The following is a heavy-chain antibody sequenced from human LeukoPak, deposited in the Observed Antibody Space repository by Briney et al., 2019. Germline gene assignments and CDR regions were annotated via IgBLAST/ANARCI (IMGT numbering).Heavy chain of an antibody. Sequence: GGSLRLSCAASGFTFSSYWMSWVRQAPGKGLEWVSYISSSSSTIYYADSVKGRFTISRDNAKNSLYLQMNSLRAEDTAVYYCARDRTLDYWGQGVLVTVSS. J-gene: IGHJ4*02. D-gene: IGHD3/OR15-3a*01. CDR2: ISSSSSTI. CDR3: ARDRTLDY. CDR1: GFTFSSYW. V-gene: IGHV3-48*01.